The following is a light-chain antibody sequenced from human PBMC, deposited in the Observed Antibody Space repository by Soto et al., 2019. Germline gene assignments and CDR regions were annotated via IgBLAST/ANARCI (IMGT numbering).Light chain of an antibody. CDR2: SNH. CDR1: SSNIGSNT. V-gene: IGLV1-44*01. Sequence: QSVLTQPPSASGTPGQRVTISCSGSSSNIGSNTVNWYRQLPGTAPKLLIYSNHQRPSGVPDRFSGSKSGTSASLAISGLQSDDEADYYCAAWDDSLNGWVFGGGTKLTVL. CDR3: AAWDDSLNGWV. J-gene: IGLJ3*02.